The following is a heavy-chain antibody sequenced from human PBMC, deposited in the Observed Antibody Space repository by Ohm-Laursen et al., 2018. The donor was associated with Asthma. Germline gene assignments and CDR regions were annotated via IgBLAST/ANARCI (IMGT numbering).Heavy chain of an antibody. Sequence: ASVKVSCKASGYTFTSYDINWVRQATGQGLEWMGWMNPNSGNTGYAQKFQGRVTMTRNTSISTAYMGLSSLRSEDTAMYYCAREGDGYNPGGDAFDIWGQGTMVTVSS. D-gene: IGHD5-24*01. CDR3: AREGDGYNPGGDAFDI. CDR2: MNPNSGNT. CDR1: GYTFTSYD. V-gene: IGHV1-8*01. J-gene: IGHJ3*02.